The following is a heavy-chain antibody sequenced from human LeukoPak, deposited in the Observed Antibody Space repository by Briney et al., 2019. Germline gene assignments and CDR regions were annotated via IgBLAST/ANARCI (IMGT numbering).Heavy chain of an antibody. CDR1: GGSFSGYY. V-gene: IGHV4-34*01. CDR2: INHSGST. D-gene: IGHD5-24*01. Sequence: PSETLSLTCAVYGGSFSGYYWSWIRQPPGKGLEWIGEINHSGSTNYNPFLKSRVTISVDTSKNQFSLKLGSVTAADTAVYYCARRVRFGDGWVFDYWGQGALVTVSS. CDR3: ARRVRFGDGWVFDY. J-gene: IGHJ4*02.